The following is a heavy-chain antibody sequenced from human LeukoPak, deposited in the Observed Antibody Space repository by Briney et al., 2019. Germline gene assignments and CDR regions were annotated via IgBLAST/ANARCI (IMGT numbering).Heavy chain of an antibody. D-gene: IGHD6-25*01. CDR1: DYTFTSYG. Sequence: GASVKVSCKASDYTFTSYGISWVRQAPGQGLEWMGWISAYNGKTNYAQKFQGRVTMTTDTSTSTAYMDLRSLRSDDAAVYYCASTPRLPTDWYFDLWGRGTLVTVSS. CDR3: ASTPRLPTDWYFDL. CDR2: ISAYNGKT. V-gene: IGHV1-18*01. J-gene: IGHJ2*01.